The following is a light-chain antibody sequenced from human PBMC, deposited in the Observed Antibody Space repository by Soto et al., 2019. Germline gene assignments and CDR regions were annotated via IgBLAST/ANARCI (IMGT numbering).Light chain of an antibody. CDR2: DAS. J-gene: IGKJ1*01. CDR3: QQYSSFSRT. Sequence: DLQMTQSPSTLSASVGDRVTITCRASQTISTWLAWYQQKPGKAPELLIYDASTLEGGVPSRFSGSGSGTEFSLTISSLQPDDFATFYCQQYSSFSRTFGQGTKVDIK. V-gene: IGKV1-5*01. CDR1: QTISTW.